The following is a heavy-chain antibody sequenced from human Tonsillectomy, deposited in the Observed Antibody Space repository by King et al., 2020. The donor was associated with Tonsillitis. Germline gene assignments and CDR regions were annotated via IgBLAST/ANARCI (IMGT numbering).Heavy chain of an antibody. CDR3: ARRSRYIVYDAFDV. J-gene: IGHJ3*01. CDR2: IYYSGST. Sequence: QLQESGPGLVKPSETLSLTCTVSGGSISSSSYYWGWIRQPPGKGLEWIGSIYYSGSTYYNPSLKSRVTISVDTSKNQFSLKLSSVTAADTAVYYCARRSRYIVYDAFDVWGQGTMVTVSS. D-gene: IGHD1-1*01. CDR1: GGSISSSSYY. V-gene: IGHV4-39*01.